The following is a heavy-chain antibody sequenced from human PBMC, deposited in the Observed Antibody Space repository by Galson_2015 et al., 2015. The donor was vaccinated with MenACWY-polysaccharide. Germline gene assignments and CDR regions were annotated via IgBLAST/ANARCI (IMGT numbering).Heavy chain of an antibody. D-gene: IGHD6-13*01. Sequence: SLRLSCAASGFTFSSYWMHWVRQPPGKGLVWASRINGDGSSTRYADSVKGRFTISRDNAKNTLYLQMNSLRAEDTAVYFCARGGNNSTWYTWFDPWGQGTLLTVSS. CDR3: ARGGNNSTWYTWFDP. CDR2: INGDGSST. CDR1: GFTFSSYW. J-gene: IGHJ5*02. V-gene: IGHV3-74*01.